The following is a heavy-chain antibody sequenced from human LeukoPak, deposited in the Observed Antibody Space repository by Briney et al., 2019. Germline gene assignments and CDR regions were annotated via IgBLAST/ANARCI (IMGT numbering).Heavy chain of an antibody. CDR2: ISGSGGST. CDR1: GFTFSSYA. D-gene: IGHD3-16*02. J-gene: IGHJ4*02. CDR3: AKDRGDYVWGSYPIFDY. V-gene: IGHV3-23*01. Sequence: PGGSLRLSCAASGFTFSSYAMSWVRQAPGKGLEWVSAISGSGGSTYYADSVKGRFTISRDNSKNTLYLQMNSLRAEDTAVHYCAKDRGDYVWGSYPIFDYWGQGTLVTVSS.